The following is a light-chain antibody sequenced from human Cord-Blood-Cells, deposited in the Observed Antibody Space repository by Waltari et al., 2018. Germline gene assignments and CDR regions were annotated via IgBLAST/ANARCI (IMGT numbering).Light chain of an antibody. V-gene: IGLV7-46*01. J-gene: IGLJ3*02. Sequence: QAVVTQEPSLTVSQGGTVTRTCGSSTGAVTSGHYLYWFQQKPGQPPRTLIYDTSNKHSWTPARFSGSLLGGKAALTLSGAQPEDGAEYYFLLSSSGARVFGGGTKLTVL. CDR2: DTS. CDR3: LLSSSGARV. CDR1: TGAVTSGHY.